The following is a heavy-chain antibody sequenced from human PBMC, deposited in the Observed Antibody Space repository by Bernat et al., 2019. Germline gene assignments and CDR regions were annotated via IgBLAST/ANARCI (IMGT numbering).Heavy chain of an antibody. CDR2: INPSGGST. D-gene: IGHD3-22*01. CDR1: GYTFTSYY. Sequence: QVQLVQSGAEVKKPGASVKVSCKASGYTFTSYYMHWVRQAPGQGLEWIGIINPSGGSTSYAQRFQGRVNMTKDTSPSTVYMELSSLGSEDTAVYCCASEDYDSSGYYPHAGDYWGQGTLVTVSS. J-gene: IGHJ4*02. V-gene: IGHV1-46*03. CDR3: ASEDYDSSGYYPHAGDY.